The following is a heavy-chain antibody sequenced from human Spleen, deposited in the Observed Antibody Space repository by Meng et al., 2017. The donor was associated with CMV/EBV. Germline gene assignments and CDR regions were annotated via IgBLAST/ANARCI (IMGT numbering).Heavy chain of an antibody. Sequence: LCCSVSGVTCDNYAMQGGRQAQGKGLDWVAVISYDGSHQSYAESAKGRFTISRDNSKNNVYLQMNSLRLEDTAVYYCARGRLTANLDYWGLGALVTVSS. CDR3: ARGRLTANLDY. CDR2: ISYDGSHQ. V-gene: IGHV3-30*04. D-gene: IGHD3-16*01. J-gene: IGHJ4*02. CDR1: GVTCDNYA.